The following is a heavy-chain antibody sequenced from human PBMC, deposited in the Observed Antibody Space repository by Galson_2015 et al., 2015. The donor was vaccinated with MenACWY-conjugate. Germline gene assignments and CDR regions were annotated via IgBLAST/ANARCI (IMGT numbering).Heavy chain of an antibody. CDR2: ISYDGSNK. CDR3: ARGSPGYCSGGRRYFLDY. J-gene: IGHJ4*02. CDR1: GFTFSSYA. Sequence: SLRLSCAASGFTFSSYAMHWVRQAPGKGLEWVAIISYDGSNKYYADSVKGRFTISRDNSKNTLYLQMNSLRAEDTTVYNCARGSPGYCSGGRRYFLDYWGQGTLVTVSS. V-gene: IGHV3-30*04. D-gene: IGHD2-15*01.